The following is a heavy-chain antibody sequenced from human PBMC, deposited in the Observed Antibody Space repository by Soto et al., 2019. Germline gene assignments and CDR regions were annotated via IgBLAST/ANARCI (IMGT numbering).Heavy chain of an antibody. CDR2: ISGSGGMT. CDR1: GITFSIYA. Sequence: GGSLRLSCAASGITFSIYAMSWVRQAPGKGLEWVSAISGSGGMTYYADSVKGRFTISRDNSKNTLYLQMSSLRADDTAVYYCAKGWAFSNYYFDYWGQGTLVTVSS. V-gene: IGHV3-23*01. CDR3: AKGWAFSNYYFDY. J-gene: IGHJ4*02. D-gene: IGHD4-4*01.